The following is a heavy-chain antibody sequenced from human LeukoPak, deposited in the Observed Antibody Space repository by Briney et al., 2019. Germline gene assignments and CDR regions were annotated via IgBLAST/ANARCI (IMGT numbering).Heavy chain of an antibody. CDR3: ARRSQMTGYYNYYYYGMDV. CDR1: GFTFSSYS. Sequence: GGSLRLSCAASGFTFSSYSMNWVRQAPGKGLEWVSYISSSRSTIYYADSVEGRFTISRDNAKNSLYLQMNSLRDEDTAVYYCARRSQMTGYYNYYYYGMDVWGQGTTVTVSS. CDR2: ISSSRSTI. V-gene: IGHV3-48*02. J-gene: IGHJ6*02. D-gene: IGHD3-9*01.